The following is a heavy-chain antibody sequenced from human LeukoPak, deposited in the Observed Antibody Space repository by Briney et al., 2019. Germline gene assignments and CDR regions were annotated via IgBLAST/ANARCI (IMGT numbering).Heavy chain of an antibody. CDR1: GFTFSSYA. V-gene: IGHV3-23*01. CDR2: ISGSGGST. CDR3: AKRTNYYDSSGYWYFDY. Sequence: GGSLRLSCAASGFTFSSYAMSWVRQAPGKGLEWVSAISGSGGSTYYADSVKGRFTISRDNSKNTLYLQMNSLRAEDTAVYYCAKRTNYYDSSGYWYFDYWGQGTLVTVSS. D-gene: IGHD3-22*01. J-gene: IGHJ4*02.